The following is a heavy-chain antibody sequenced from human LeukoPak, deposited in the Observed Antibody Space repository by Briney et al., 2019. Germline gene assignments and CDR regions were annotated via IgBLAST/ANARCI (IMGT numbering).Heavy chain of an antibody. V-gene: IGHV3-7*01. D-gene: IGHD2-21*02. CDR1: GFTFSSYW. J-gene: IGHJ4*02. CDR3: ARMAVVVTAPFDY. Sequence: GGPLRLSCAASGFTFSSYWMSWVRQAPGKGLEWVANIKQDGSEKYYVDSVKGRFTISRDNAKNSLYLQMNSLRAEDTAVYYCARMAVVVTAPFDYWGQGTLVIVSS. CDR2: IKQDGSEK.